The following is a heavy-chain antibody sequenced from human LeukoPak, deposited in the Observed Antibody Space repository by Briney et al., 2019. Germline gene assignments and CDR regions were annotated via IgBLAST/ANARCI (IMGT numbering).Heavy chain of an antibody. J-gene: IGHJ6*03. D-gene: IGHD3-10*01. CDR1: GFTVSSNY. V-gene: IGHV3-66*01. Sequence: GGSLRLSCAASGFTVSSNYMSWVRQAPGKGLEWVSVIYSGGSTYYADSVKGRFTISRDNSKNTLYLQMNSLRAEDTAVYYCATRAKGSGSYYRWDYYYYYYMDVWGKGTTVTISS. CDR3: ATRAKGSGSYYRWDYYYYYYMDV. CDR2: IYSGGST.